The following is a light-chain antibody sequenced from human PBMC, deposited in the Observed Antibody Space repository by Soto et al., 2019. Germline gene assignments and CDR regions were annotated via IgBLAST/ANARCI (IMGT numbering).Light chain of an antibody. CDR3: QQHEAYPRT. CDR2: QAS. Sequence: DIQMTQSPSTLSASIGDRVTITCRASQNINVWLAWYQKKPGKAPKFLIYQASTLQSVVPSRFSGSGSGTEFTLTISSLQPDDFATYYCQQHEAYPRTFGQGTKVDIK. J-gene: IGKJ1*01. V-gene: IGKV1-5*03. CDR1: QNINVW.